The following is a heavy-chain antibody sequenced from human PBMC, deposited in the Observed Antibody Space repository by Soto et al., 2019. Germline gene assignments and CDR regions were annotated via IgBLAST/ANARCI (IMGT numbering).Heavy chain of an antibody. Sequence: GGSLRLSCAASGFTFSSYAMSWVRQAPGKGLEWVSAISGSGGSTGYADSVKGRFTISRDNAKNSLYLQMNSLRAEDTALYHCARYAYPTVTTHFDYWGQGTLVTVSS. J-gene: IGHJ4*02. CDR3: ARYAYPTVTTHFDY. CDR1: GFTFSSYA. CDR2: ISGSGGST. D-gene: IGHD4-17*01. V-gene: IGHV3-20*01.